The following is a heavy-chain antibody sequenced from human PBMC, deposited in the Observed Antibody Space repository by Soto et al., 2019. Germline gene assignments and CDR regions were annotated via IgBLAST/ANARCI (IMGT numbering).Heavy chain of an antibody. CDR2: LNPSTGNT. J-gene: IGHJ6*03. D-gene: IGHD5-12*01. V-gene: IGHV1-8*01. CDR1: GYTFTSYD. CDR3: ARGAGVATSYWNYYMEV. Sequence: QVQLVQSGAAVKKPGASVKVSCKASGYTFTSYDINWVRQAPGQGLEWMGWLNPSTGNTAYAQQFQGRVTMTWDTSVSTAYMELSSLRSEDTAVYDCARGAGVATSYWNYYMEVWCKGTTVTVSS.